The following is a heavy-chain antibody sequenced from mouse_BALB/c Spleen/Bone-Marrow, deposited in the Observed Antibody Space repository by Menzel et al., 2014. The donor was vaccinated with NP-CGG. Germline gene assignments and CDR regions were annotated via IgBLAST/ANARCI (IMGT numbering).Heavy chain of an antibody. CDR1: GFTFSHYG. CDR2: IGSGGTYI. J-gene: IGHJ4*01. D-gene: IGHD1-1*01. CDR3: ARHLLLRSSNTMDY. Sequence: EVKLVESGGDLVKPGGSLKLSCAASGFTFSHYGMSWVRQTPDKRLEWDATIGSGGTYIYYSDSVKGRFTISRDNAKNILYLQMSSLKSEDTAMYYCARHLLLRSSNTMDYWGQGTSVTVSS. V-gene: IGHV5-6*01.